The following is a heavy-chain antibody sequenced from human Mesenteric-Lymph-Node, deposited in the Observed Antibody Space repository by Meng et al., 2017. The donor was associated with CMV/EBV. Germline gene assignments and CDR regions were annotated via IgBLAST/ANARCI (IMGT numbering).Heavy chain of an antibody. V-gene: IGHV5-51*01. CDR1: GYSFTSYW. CDR2: IYPGDSDT. J-gene: IGHJ4*02. Sequence: GESLKISCKGSGYSFTSYWIGWVRQMPGKGLEWMGIIYPGDSDTRYSPSFQGQVTISADKSISTAYLQWSSLKASDTAMYYCARQGLYYYDSSGYYPPPDYWGQGTLVTVSS. CDR3: ARQGLYYYDSSGYYPPPDY. D-gene: IGHD3-22*01.